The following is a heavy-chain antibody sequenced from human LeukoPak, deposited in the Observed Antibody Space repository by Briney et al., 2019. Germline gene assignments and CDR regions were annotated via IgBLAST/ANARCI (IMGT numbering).Heavy chain of an antibody. J-gene: IGHJ4*02. Sequence: GGSLRLSCAASGFTFSGYAMTWVRQAPGKGLEWVSSIGGNGGSTYYADSVKGRFTISRDDSKNTLYLQVNSLRADDTAVYYCAKGRSAFAGDYDYWAQGTLVTVSS. V-gene: IGHV3-23*01. CDR1: GFTFSGYA. CDR3: AKGRSAFAGDYDY. CDR2: IGGNGGST.